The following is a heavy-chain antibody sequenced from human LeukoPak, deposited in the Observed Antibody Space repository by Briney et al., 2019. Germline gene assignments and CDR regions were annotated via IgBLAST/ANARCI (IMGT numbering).Heavy chain of an antibody. J-gene: IGHJ4*02. CDR3: AREGSRRSFDY. CDR1: GFTFSNYW. Sequence: GGGLVQPGGSLRLSCAASGFTFSNYWMSWVRQAPGKGLERVANIKQDGSETYYVDSVTGRFTISRDNAKNSLSLQMNSLRAEDTAVYYCAREGSRRSFDYWGQGTLVTVSS. CDR2: IKQDGSET. V-gene: IGHV3-7*01. D-gene: IGHD2-15*01.